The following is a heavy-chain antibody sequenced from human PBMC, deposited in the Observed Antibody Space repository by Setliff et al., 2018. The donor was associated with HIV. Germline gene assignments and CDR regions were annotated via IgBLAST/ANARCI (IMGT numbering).Heavy chain of an antibody. CDR3: ARGLEYYTSGTYSYYFDY. V-gene: IGHV4-4*07. CDR1: GASVTSHY. J-gene: IGHJ4*02. Sequence: SSETLSLTCTASGASVTSHYWTWIRQPAGKGMEWIGRIYTTGSINYNPSLKSRVTMSIDTSKNHFSLNLTSVTAADTAVYYCARGLEYYTSGTYSYYFDYWGQGILVTVSS. D-gene: IGHD3-10*01. CDR2: IYTTGSI.